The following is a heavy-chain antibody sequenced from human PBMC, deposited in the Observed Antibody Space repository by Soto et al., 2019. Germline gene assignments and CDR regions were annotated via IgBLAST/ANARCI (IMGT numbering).Heavy chain of an antibody. CDR2: ISGRGGST. Sequence: EVQLLESGGGLVQPGGSLRLSCAASGFTFSSYAMSWVRQAPGKGLEWVSAISGRGGSTDYADSVKGRFTISRDNSKNTLYLQMNSLRAEDTAVYYCAKKDYDDYYLDDWGQGTLVTVSS. CDR3: AKKDYDDYYLDD. D-gene: IGHD4-17*01. CDR1: GFTFSSYA. V-gene: IGHV3-23*01. J-gene: IGHJ4*02.